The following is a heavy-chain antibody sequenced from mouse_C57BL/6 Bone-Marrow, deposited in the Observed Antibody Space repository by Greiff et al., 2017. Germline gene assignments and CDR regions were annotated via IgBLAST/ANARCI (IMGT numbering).Heavy chain of an antibody. V-gene: IGHV5-6*01. CDR1: GFTFSSYG. CDR2: ISSGGSYT. Sequence: EVQLQESGGDLVKPGGSLKLSCAASGFTFSSYGMSWVRQTPDKRLEWVATISSGGSYTYYPDSVKGRFTISRDNAKNTLYLQMSSLKSEDTAMYYCARHIGTVGRPFDYWGQGTTLTVSS. J-gene: IGHJ2*01. CDR3: ARHIGTVGRPFDY. D-gene: IGHD2-14*01.